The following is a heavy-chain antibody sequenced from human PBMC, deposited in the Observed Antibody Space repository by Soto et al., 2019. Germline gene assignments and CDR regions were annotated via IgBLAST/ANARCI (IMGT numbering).Heavy chain of an antibody. CDR3: RSDSSGYFHFDY. CDR2: ISGSGGST. V-gene: IGHV3-23*01. J-gene: IGHJ4*02. D-gene: IGHD3-22*01. CDR1: GFTFSSYA. Sequence: ESLRLSCAASGFTFSSYAMSWVRQAPGKGLEWVSAISGSGGSTYYADSVKGRFTISRDNSKNTLYLQMNSLRAEDTAVYYCRSDSSGYFHFDYWGQGTLVTVSS.